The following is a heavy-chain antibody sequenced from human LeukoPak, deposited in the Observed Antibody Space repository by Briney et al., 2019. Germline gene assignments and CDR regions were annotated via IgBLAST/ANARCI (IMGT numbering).Heavy chain of an antibody. D-gene: IGHD3/OR15-3a*01. Sequence: PGGSLRLSCAASGFTFSNSMNWVRRAAGKGLEWVSYITGSSSTINYADSVKGRFTISRDKAKNSLYLQMNSLRAEDTAVYYCARTGLGMYSFDSWGQGTLVTVSS. CDR3: ARTGLGMYSFDS. V-gene: IGHV3-48*01. CDR1: GFTFSNS. CDR2: ITGSSSTI. J-gene: IGHJ4*02.